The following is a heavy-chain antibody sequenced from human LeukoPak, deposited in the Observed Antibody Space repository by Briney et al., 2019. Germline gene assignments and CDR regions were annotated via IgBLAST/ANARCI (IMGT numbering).Heavy chain of an antibody. D-gene: IGHD3-22*01. CDR3: AKVGSTGYYFFDY. CDR1: GFTFSSYW. CDR2: IKQDGSEK. V-gene: IGHV3-7*03. J-gene: IGHJ4*02. Sequence: GGSPRLSCAASGFTFSSYWMSWVRQAPGKGLEWVANIKQDGSEKYYVDSVKGRFTISRDNAKNSLYLQMNSLRAEDTAVYYCAKVGSTGYYFFDYWGQGTLVTVSS.